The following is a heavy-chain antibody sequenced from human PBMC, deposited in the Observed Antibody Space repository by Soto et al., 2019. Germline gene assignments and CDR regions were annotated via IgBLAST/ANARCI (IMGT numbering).Heavy chain of an antibody. CDR3: ASHGYSYGYLFDY. J-gene: IGHJ4*02. Sequence: QVQLVQSGAEVKKPGSSVKVSCKASGGTFSSYAISWVRQAPGQGLEWMGGIIPIFGTADYAQKFQGRVTITADESTSTAYMELSSLRSADTAVYYCASHGYSYGYLFDYWGQGTLVTVSS. D-gene: IGHD5-18*01. CDR1: GGTFSSYA. V-gene: IGHV1-69*12. CDR2: IIPIFGTA.